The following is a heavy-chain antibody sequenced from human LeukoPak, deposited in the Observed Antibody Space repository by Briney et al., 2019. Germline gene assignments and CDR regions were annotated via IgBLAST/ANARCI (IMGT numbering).Heavy chain of an antibody. Sequence: HTGGSLGLSCAASGFTVSSNFMTWVRQAPGKGLEWVSVIYSGGSTYYADSVKDRFTISRDNSKNMLYLQVNSLRAEDTAVYYCARGGDSLHYWGQGTLVTVSS. CDR3: ARGGDSLHY. D-gene: IGHD3-10*01. CDR2: IYSGGST. J-gene: IGHJ4*02. V-gene: IGHV3-66*01. CDR1: GFTVSSNF.